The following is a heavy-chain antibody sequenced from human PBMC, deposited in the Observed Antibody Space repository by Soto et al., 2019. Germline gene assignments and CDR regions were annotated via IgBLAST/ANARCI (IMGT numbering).Heavy chain of an antibody. V-gene: IGHV3-30*18. CDR2: ISYDGSNK. Sequence: GGSLRLSCAASGLTFSSYAMHWVRQTPGKGLEWVASISYDGSNKYYADSVKGRFTISRDNSKNTLYLQMNSLRAEDTAVYYCAKTQAPGTTYYFDYWGQGTLVTVSS. CDR1: GLTFSSYA. CDR3: AKTQAPGTTYYFDY. D-gene: IGHD1-7*01. J-gene: IGHJ4*02.